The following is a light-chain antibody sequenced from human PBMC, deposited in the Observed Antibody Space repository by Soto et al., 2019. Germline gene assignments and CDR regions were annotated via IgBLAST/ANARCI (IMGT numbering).Light chain of an antibody. CDR2: DNN. J-gene: IGLJ3*02. CDR1: SSNIGDNY. CDR3: GTLDSSLRVGV. V-gene: IGLV1-51*01. Sequence: QSVLTQPPSVSAAPGQKVTISCSGSSSNIGDNYVSWYQQLPRTAPKLLIYDNNKQPSGIPDRFSGSKSGTSATLGITGLPTGDEGDYYCGTLDSSLRVGVFGGGTKLTVL.